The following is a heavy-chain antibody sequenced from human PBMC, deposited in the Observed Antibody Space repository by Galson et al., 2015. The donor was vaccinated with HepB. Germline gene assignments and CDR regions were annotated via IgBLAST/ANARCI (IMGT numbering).Heavy chain of an antibody. J-gene: IGHJ2*01. D-gene: IGHD6-13*01. Sequence: SLRLSCAASGFTVSSSYMSWVRQAPGKGLEWVSVIYSGGSTYYADPVKGRFTISRNNSGNTQYHQMNSLRAEVTAVYYCARKNIAAAGICFDIWGRGTLVTVSS. CDR2: IYSGGST. CDR3: ARKNIAAAGICFDI. CDR1: GFTVSSSY. V-gene: IGHV3-66*01.